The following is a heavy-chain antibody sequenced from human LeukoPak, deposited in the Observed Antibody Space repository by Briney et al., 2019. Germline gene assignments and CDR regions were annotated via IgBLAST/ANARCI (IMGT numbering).Heavy chain of an antibody. V-gene: IGHV1-18*01. CDR1: GYTFTSYG. J-gene: IGHJ6*02. D-gene: IGHD4-17*01. CDR2: ISAYNGNT. CDR3: ARPDGDYGFGHYYGVDV. Sequence: ASVKVSCKASGYTFTSYGIIWVRQAPGQGLEWMGWISAYNGNTNYAQKLQGRVTMTTDTSTSTVYMELRSLSSDDTAVYYCARPDGDYGFGHYYGVDVWGQGTTVIVSS.